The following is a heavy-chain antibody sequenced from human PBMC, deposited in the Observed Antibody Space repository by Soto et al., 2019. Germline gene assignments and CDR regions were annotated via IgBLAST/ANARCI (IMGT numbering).Heavy chain of an antibody. D-gene: IGHD4-17*01. Sequence: ASVKVSCKASGGTFSSYTISWVRQAPGQGLEWMGRIIPILGIANYAQKFQGRVTITADKSTSTAYMELSSLRSEDTAVYYCARARGTYGDAFDIWGQGTMVTVSS. CDR1: GGTFSSYT. CDR3: ARARGTYGDAFDI. J-gene: IGHJ3*02. CDR2: IIPILGIA. V-gene: IGHV1-69*02.